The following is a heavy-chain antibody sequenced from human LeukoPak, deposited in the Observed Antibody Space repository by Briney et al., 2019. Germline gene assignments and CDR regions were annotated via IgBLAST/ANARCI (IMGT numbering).Heavy chain of an antibody. CDR1: SCSISDYY. Sequence: VKPSETLSLTCTISSCSISDYYWTWLRQAPEKGLEWSGFVQSGGRTDYSPSLRRRATISLDMSKKQLSLELRSVTAAETAVYYCARHGGDFYSYAFDLWGQGAMVTVS. V-gene: IGHV4-4*09. D-gene: IGHD2-21*02. J-gene: IGHJ3*01. CDR2: VQSGGRT. CDR3: ARHGGDFYSYAFDL.